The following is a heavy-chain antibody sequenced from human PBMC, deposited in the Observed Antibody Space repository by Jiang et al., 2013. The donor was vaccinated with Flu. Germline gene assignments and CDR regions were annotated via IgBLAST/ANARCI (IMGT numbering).Heavy chain of an antibody. J-gene: IGHJ4*02. V-gene: IGHV1-2*04. CDR3: ARRGDYYDSSGYDY. D-gene: IGHD3-22*01. CDR1: GYTFTGYY. CDR2: INPNSGGT. Sequence: GAEVKKPGASVKVSCKASGYTFTGYYMHWVRQAPGQGLEWMGWINPNSGGTNYAQKFQGWVTMTRDTSISTAYMELSRLRSDDTAVYYCARRGDYYDSSGYDYWGQGTLVTVSS.